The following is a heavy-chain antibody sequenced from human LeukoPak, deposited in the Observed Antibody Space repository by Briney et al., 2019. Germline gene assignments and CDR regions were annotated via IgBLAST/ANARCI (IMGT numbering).Heavy chain of an antibody. Sequence: GGSLRLSCAASGFTFSNAWMSWVRQAPGKGLEWVGRIKSKTDGGTTDYAAPVKGRFTISRDDSKNTLYLQMNSLKTEDTAVYYCTTRPVDEASLFDYWGQGTLVTVSS. D-gene: IGHD5-12*01. CDR1: GFTFSNAW. CDR2: IKSKTDGGTT. J-gene: IGHJ4*02. V-gene: IGHV3-15*01. CDR3: TTRPVDEASLFDY.